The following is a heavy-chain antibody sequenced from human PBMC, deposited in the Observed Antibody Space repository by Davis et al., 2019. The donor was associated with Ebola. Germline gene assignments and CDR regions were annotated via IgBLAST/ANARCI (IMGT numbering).Heavy chain of an antibody. V-gene: IGHV4-34*01. D-gene: IGHD6-13*01. CDR2: INHSGST. CDR1: GGSFSGYY. Sequence: SETLSLTCAVYGGSFSGYYWSWIRQPPGKGLEWIGEINHSGSTNYNPSLKSRVTISVDTSKNQFSLKLSSVTAADTAVYYCARHTAAAGYFDYWGQGTLVTVSS. J-gene: IGHJ4*02. CDR3: ARHTAAAGYFDY.